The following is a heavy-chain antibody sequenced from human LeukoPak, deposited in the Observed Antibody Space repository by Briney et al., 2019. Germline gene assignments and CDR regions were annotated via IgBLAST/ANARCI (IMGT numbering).Heavy chain of an antibody. Sequence: SGPTLVKPTQTLTLTCTFSGFSLSTSGVGVGWIRQPPGKALEWLTVIYWSDDKRYSPSLKSRLTTTKDTSKSQVVLTMTNMDPVDTGTYYCARAYCGGDCYSGDFDYWGQGTLVTVSS. D-gene: IGHD2-21*02. CDR2: IYWSDDK. CDR3: ARAYCGGDCYSGDFDY. J-gene: IGHJ4*02. V-gene: IGHV2-5*01. CDR1: GFSLSTSGVG.